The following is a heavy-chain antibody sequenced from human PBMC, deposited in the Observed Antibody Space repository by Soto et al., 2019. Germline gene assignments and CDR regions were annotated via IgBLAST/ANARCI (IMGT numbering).Heavy chain of an antibody. V-gene: IGHV5-10-1*01. D-gene: IGHD4-4*01. CDR1: GYSFTSYW. J-gene: IGHJ6*02. CDR3: AGSKGHCYYGMDV. CDR2: LDPSDSYT. Sequence: PGGSLKISCKGSGYSFTSYWNSWVRLMPGKGLEWMGRLDPSDSYTNYSPSFQGHVTISAVKSISTAYLQWSSLKASDTAMYYWAGSKGHCYYGMDVWGQGTTVTVAS.